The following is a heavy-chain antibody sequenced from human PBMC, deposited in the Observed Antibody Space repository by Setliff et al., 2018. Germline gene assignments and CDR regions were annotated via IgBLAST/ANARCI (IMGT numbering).Heavy chain of an antibody. D-gene: IGHD6-19*01. CDR3: ASALIRRVAVAGKSQFDY. V-gene: IGHV1-69*05. CDR1: GGFSTHA. Sequence: VSCKASGGFSTHAISWVRQVPGQGLEWMGGIIPILGTTDYAQNFQGRVTITTDESTSSAYLEMSNLRSEDTAVYYCASALIRRVAVAGKSQFDYWGQGTLVTVSS. J-gene: IGHJ4*01. CDR2: IIPILGTT.